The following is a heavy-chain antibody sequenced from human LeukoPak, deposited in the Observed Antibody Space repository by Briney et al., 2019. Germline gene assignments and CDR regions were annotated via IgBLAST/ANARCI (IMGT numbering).Heavy chain of an antibody. D-gene: IGHD3-9*01. Sequence: GGSLRLSCAASGFTFSSYGMHWVRQAPGKGLEWVAVIWYDGSNKYYADSVRGRFTISRDNSKNTLYLQMNSLRAEDTAVYYCARDTNYDILTGQDYWGQGTLVTVSS. CDR1: GFTFSSYG. CDR2: IWYDGSNK. J-gene: IGHJ4*02. V-gene: IGHV3-33*01. CDR3: ARDTNYDILTGQDY.